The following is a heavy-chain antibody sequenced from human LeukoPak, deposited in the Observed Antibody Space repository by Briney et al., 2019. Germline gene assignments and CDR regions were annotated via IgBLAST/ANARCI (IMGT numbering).Heavy chain of an antibody. J-gene: IGHJ4*02. D-gene: IGHD4-17*01. CDR1: GFTFSSYA. Sequence: GGSLRLSCAASGFTFSSYAMSWVRQAPGKGLEWVSAISGSGGTTYYADSVEGRFTISRDNSQNTLYLQMNSLRAEDTAVYYCAKGPTTVTTFRFHWGQGTLVTVSS. CDR2: ISGSGGTT. CDR3: AKGPTTVTTFRFH. V-gene: IGHV3-23*01.